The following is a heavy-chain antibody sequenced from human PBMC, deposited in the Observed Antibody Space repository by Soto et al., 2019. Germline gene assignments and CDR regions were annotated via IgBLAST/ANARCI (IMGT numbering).Heavy chain of an antibody. J-gene: IGHJ6*01. V-gene: IGHV3-30-3*01. Sequence: QVQLFESGGGVVQPGRSLRLSCAASGFAFSNYAFHWVRQAPGRGLEWVAVISHDGSDEFYAGSVKGRLIVSRDNSKSTVSLHMNSLSGEDTGIYFCARSARLLWFGESSSHGLDVWGQGTTVAVSS. CDR3: ARSARLLWFGESSSHGLDV. CDR2: ISHDGSDE. D-gene: IGHD3-10*01. CDR1: GFAFSNYA.